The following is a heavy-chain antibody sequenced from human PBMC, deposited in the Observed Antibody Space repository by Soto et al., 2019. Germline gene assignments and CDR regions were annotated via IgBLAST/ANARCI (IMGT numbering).Heavy chain of an antibody. D-gene: IGHD3-16*01. CDR2: IYFTGST. CDR1: GDSVSSGNYY. V-gene: IGHV4-61*01. Sequence: SETLSLTCTVSGDSVSSGNYYWSWIRQPPGKGLEWIGSIYFTGSTNNNPSLKSRLTMSIDTSRNLFSLRLDSVTAADTAVYYCGRVPVDTYMIYWSDPWGQGTLVTVSS. CDR3: GRVPVDTYMIYWSDP. J-gene: IGHJ5*02.